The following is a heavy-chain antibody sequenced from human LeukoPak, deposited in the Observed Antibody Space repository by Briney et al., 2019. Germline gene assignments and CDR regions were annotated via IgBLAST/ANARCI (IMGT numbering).Heavy chain of an antibody. J-gene: IGHJ4*02. CDR1: GFTFSNAW. Sequence: PGGSLRLSCAASGFTFSNAWMSWVRQAPGKGLEWVGRIKSKTDGGTTDYAAPVKGRFTISRDDSKNTLYLQMNSLKTEDTAVYYCTTSRYYYDSSGFGEIEYYFDYWGQGTLVTVSS. CDR2: IKSKTDGGTT. D-gene: IGHD3-22*01. V-gene: IGHV3-15*01. CDR3: TTSRYYYDSSGFGEIEYYFDY.